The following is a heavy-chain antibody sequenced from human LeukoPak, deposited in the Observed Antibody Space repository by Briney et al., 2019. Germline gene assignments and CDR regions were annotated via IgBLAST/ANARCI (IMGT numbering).Heavy chain of an antibody. CDR1: GFTFRSYT. J-gene: IGHJ1*01. D-gene: IGHD6-19*01. CDR2: ISSSSDYI. Sequence: PGGSLRLSCAPSGFTFRSYTMSWVRQAPGKGLEWVSSISSSSDYIYYADSLQGRFTISRDNAKNSLFLQMNNLRTEDSAMYYCARGIVVAGTYFQHWGQGTLVTVSS. V-gene: IGHV3-21*01. CDR3: ARGIVVAGTYFQH.